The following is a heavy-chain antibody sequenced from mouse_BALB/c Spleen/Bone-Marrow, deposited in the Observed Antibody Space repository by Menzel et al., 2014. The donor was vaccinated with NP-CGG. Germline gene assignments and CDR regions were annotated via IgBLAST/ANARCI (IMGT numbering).Heavy chain of an antibody. CDR3: ARRGISWFAY. Sequence: VQLQQSGAELIKPGASVKISCKATGYTFSSYWIEWVKQRPGHGLEWIGEILPGSGSTTYNEKFKGKAAFTAYTSSNTAYMQRSSLTAADSAVYYCARRGISWFAYWGQGTLVTVSA. V-gene: IGHV1-9*01. J-gene: IGHJ3*01. CDR2: ILPGSGST. CDR1: GYTFSSYW.